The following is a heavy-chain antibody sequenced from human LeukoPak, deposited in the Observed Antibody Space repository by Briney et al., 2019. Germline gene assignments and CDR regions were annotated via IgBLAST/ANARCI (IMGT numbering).Heavy chain of an antibody. CDR2: ISYDGSNK. D-gene: IGHD1-26*01. Sequence: GGSLRLSCAASGFTFSSYGMHWVRRAPGKGLEWVAVISYDGSNKYYADSVKGRFTISRDNSKNTLYLQMNSLRAEDTAVYYCAKIRGELLGPLKNWGQGTLVTVSS. CDR1: GFTFSSYG. J-gene: IGHJ4*02. CDR3: AKIRGELLGPLKN. V-gene: IGHV3-30*18.